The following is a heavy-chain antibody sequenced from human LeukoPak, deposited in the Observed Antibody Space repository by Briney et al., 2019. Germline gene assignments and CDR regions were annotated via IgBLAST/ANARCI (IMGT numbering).Heavy chain of an antibody. J-gene: IGHJ4*02. CDR1: GGSIRSTNDY. V-gene: IGHV4-39*07. D-gene: IGHD1-1*01. Sequence: PSETLSLTCTVSGGSIRSTNDYWGWIRQPPGKGLEWIGSIYYSGSTCYNPSLKSRVTISVDTSKNHFSLKLNSVTAADTAVYYCARGDWNHFDSWGQGTLITVSS. CDR2: IYYSGST. CDR3: ARGDWNHFDS.